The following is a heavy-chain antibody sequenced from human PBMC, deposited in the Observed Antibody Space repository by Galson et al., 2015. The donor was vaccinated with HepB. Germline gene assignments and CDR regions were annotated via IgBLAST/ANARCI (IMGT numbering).Heavy chain of an antibody. D-gene: IGHD6-19*01. CDR2: TYYRSKWYN. V-gene: IGHV6-1*01. CDR1: GDSVPRSGVT. Sequence: CAISGDSVPRSGVTWNWIRQSPSSGLEWLGRTYYRSKWYNDYAVSVKSRTTINADTSKNQVSLQLDSVTPEDTAVYYCARDPLAGRAYYYGMDVWGQGTTVTVSS. J-gene: IGHJ6*02. CDR3: ARDPLAGRAYYYGMDV.